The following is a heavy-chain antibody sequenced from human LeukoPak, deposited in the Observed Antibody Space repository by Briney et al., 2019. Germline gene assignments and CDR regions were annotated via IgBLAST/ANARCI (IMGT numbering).Heavy chain of an antibody. CDR2: ISVYNNST. CDR1: GYTFTSYG. V-gene: IGHV1-18*01. CDR3: ARVQRFGESLLKDW. Sequence: GASVKVSCTASGYTFTSYGITWVRQAPGQGLEWMGWISVYNNSTNYAQKFHGRVTMTTDTSTSTAYMELRSLRSDDTAVYYCARVQRFGESLLKDWWGQGTLVTVSS. D-gene: IGHD3-10*01. J-gene: IGHJ4*02.